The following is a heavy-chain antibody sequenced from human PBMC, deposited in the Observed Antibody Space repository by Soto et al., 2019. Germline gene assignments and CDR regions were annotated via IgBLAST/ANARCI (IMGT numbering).Heavy chain of an antibody. CDR1: GYTFTSYY. Sequence: GASVKVSCKASGYTFTSYYMHWVRQAPGQGLEWMGIINPNSSGTVYAQKFQGRVTMTRDTSLTTAYMQLNRLTSDDTAVYYCARDLIVDGPDNYAMDVWGQGTTVTVSS. CDR3: ARDLIVDGPDNYAMDV. D-gene: IGHD3-22*01. CDR2: INPNSSGT. J-gene: IGHJ6*02. V-gene: IGHV1-2*02.